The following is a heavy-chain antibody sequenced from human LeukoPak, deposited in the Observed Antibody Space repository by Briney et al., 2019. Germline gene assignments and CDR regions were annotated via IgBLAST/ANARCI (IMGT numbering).Heavy chain of an antibody. V-gene: IGHV3-30-3*01. CDR1: RFTFSSYV. J-gene: IGHJ4*02. Sequence: GGSLRVSCAASRFTFSSYVMHWVRQAPGKGLEWVAVISYDRSNKYYVDSVKGRFTISRDNSIDTVDLQMNSLRAEDTAVYYCVKEYHSRGFGAYFDYWGQGTLVTVSS. CDR2: ISYDRSNK. CDR3: VKEYHSRGFGAYFDY. D-gene: IGHD3-3*01.